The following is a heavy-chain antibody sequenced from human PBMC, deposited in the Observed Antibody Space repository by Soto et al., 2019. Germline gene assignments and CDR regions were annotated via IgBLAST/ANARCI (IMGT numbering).Heavy chain of an antibody. CDR1: DESLSDAY. D-gene: IGHD1-1*01. J-gene: IGHJ5*02. CDR3: SRGNDAYKGGRT. Sequence: QVQLQQWGAGLLKPSETLSLTCAVYDESLSDAYYTWTRQPPGKGLEWIGEIHPSGNTYYNPSLKPLVTLSQDTSKTQFSLNFISVTAADTGEYYCSRGNDAYKGGRTWGQGTLVTVSS. V-gene: IGHV4-34*02. CDR2: IHPSGNT.